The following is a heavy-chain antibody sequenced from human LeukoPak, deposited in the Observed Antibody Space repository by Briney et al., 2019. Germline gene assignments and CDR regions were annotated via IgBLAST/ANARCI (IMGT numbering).Heavy chain of an antibody. CDR1: GFTFSSYA. J-gene: IGHJ4*02. CDR3: AQSPTGSRRRLDY. D-gene: IGHD3-9*01. V-gene: IGHV3-23*01. Sequence: GGSLRLSCAASGFTFSSYAMSWVRQAPGKGLEWVSGISGSGSNTYYADSVRGPFTISRDNSKNTVYLQMNSLRAEDTAIYYCAQSPTGSRRRLDYWGPGTLLTVSS. CDR2: ISGSGSNT.